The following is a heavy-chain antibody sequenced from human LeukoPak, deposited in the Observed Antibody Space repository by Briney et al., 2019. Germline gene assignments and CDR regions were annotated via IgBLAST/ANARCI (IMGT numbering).Heavy chain of an antibody. CDR2: ISSSSSTI. CDR3: TWGGSGYYAY. V-gene: IGHV3-48*04. J-gene: IGHJ4*02. Sequence: PGGSLRLSCAASGFTFSSYSMNWVRQAPGKGLEWVSYISSSSSTIYYADSVKGRFTISRDNAKNSLYLQMNSLRADDTAVYFCTWGGSGYYAYWGQGMLVTVSS. CDR1: GFTFSSYS. D-gene: IGHD3-3*01.